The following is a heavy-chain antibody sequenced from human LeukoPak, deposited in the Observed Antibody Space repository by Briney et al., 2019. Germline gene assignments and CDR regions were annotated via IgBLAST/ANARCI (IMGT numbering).Heavy chain of an antibody. CDR1: GTSISSGDYY. CDR3: ARGVYNFWSGYPQNWFAP. J-gene: IGHJ5*02. V-gene: IGHV4-30-4*08. Sequence: SETLSLTCTVSGTSISSGDYYWSWIRQPPGKGLEWIGYISYSGSTYYKPSLKSRLTISIDTSKNQFSLKLSSVTAADTAVYYCARGVYNFWSGYPQNWFAPWGQGILVTVSS. D-gene: IGHD3-3*01. CDR2: ISYSGST.